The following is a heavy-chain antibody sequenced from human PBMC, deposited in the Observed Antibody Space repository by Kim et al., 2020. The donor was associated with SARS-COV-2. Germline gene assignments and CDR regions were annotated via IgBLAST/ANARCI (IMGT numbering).Heavy chain of an antibody. CDR3: AREPGVTMVRGVDY. D-gene: IGHD3-10*01. Sequence: SETLSLTCAVYGGSFSGYYWSWIRQPPGKGLEWIGEINHSGSTNYNPSLKSRVTISVDTSKNQFSLKLSSVTAADTAVYYCAREPGVTMVRGVDYWGQGTLVTVSS. V-gene: IGHV4-34*01. J-gene: IGHJ4*02. CDR1: GGSFSGYY. CDR2: INHSGST.